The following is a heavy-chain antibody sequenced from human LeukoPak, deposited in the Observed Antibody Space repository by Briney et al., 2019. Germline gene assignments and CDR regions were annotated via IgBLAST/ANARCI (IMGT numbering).Heavy chain of an antibody. CDR1: GYTFTGYY. CDR3: ARARHCSGCSCYPRYNWCEP. CDR2: INPNSGGT. V-gene: IGHV1-2*06. D-gene: IGHD2-15*01. J-gene: IGHJ5*02. Sequence: GASVTVSCKASGYTFTGYYMHWVRQAPGQGLEWMGRINPNSGGTDYAQKLQGRVTMTRDTSISTAYMEMSRLRSDDTAVYYCARARHCSGCSCYPRYNWCEPWGQGTLVTVSS.